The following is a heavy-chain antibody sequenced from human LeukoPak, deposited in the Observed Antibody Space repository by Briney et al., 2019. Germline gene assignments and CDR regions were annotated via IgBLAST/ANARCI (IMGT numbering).Heavy chain of an antibody. CDR1: GFTFSDYY. CDR2: ISSSGSTI. J-gene: IGHJ4*02. CDR3: ARGPDYGDYVTYDY. D-gene: IGHD4-17*01. Sequence: GGSLRLSCAASGFTFSDYYMSWIRQAPGKGLEWVSYISSSGSTIYCADSVKGRFTISRDNAKNSLYLQMNSLRAEDTAVYYCARGPDYGDYVTYDYWGQGTLVTVSS. V-gene: IGHV3-11*01.